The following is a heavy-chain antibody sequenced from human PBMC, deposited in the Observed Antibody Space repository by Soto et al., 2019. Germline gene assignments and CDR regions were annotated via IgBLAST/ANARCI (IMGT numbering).Heavy chain of an antibody. CDR2: IYYSGST. Sequence: QVQLQESGPGLVKPSETLSLTCTVSGGSISSYYWSWIRQPPGKGLEWIGYIYYSGSTNYNPSLKTRVTRPVDTSKIKFSLKLSSVTAADTAVYYFARRWGGTFDYWGQGTLVTVCS. CDR3: ARRWGGTFDY. D-gene: IGHD2-21*01. J-gene: IGHJ4*02. V-gene: IGHV4-59*01. CDR1: GGSISSYY.